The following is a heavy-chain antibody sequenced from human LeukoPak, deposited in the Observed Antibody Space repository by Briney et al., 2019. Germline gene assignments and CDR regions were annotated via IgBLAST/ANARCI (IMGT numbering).Heavy chain of an antibody. CDR3: ATVNPYDSSGYLPES. D-gene: IGHD3-22*01. Sequence: WASVKVSCKVSGYTLTELSMHWVRQAPGNGLEWMGGFDPEDGETIYAQKFQGRVTMTEDTSTDTAYMELSSLRSEDTAVYYRATVNPYDSSGYLPESWGQGTLVTVSS. CDR1: GYTLTELS. CDR2: FDPEDGET. V-gene: IGHV1-24*01. J-gene: IGHJ4*02.